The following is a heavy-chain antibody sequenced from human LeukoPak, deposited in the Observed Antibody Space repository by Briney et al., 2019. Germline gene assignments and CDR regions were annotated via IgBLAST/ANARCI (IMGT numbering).Heavy chain of an antibody. D-gene: IGHD5-12*01. J-gene: IGHJ4*02. V-gene: IGHV3-23*01. CDR3: AKEIFSGLLYIDY. CDR1: GFTFSSSS. Sequence: GGSLRLSCAASGFTFSSSSISWVRQAPGKGLEWVSAISDAVGSTHYADSVKGRFTISSDNSKNTVYLQMNSLRPEDMAVYYCAKEIFSGLLYIDYWGQGTLVTVSS. CDR2: ISDAVGST.